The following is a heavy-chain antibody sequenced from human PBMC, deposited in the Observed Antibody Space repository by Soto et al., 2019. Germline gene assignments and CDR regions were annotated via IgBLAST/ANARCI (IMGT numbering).Heavy chain of an antibody. CDR2: IYWDDDQ. CDR1: GFPLSTAGVG. CDR3: ADAYRGTSWPNDAFYG. D-gene: IGHD2-2*01. J-gene: IGHJ3*01. V-gene: IGHV2-5*02. Sequence: QITLKESGPTLVKPTQTLTPTSTFSGFPLSTAGVGVGWIRQPPGKALEWLALIYWDDDQRYSPSLKNRLTITKQTSKKKVGLTVTNMVRLDTATYYRADAYRGTSWPNDAFYGWGQGTALTVSS.